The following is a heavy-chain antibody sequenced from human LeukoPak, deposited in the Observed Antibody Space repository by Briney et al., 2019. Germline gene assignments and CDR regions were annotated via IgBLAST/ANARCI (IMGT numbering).Heavy chain of an antibody. Sequence: ASVKVSCKASGYIFTDYYMHWVRQAPGQELGWMGRINPNSGGTNYAQKFQGRVTMTTDTSTSTAYMELRSLRSDDTAVYYCARDVTGGVVIIYYYYGMDVWGQGTTVTVSS. J-gene: IGHJ6*02. CDR3: ARDVTGGVVIIYYYYGMDV. CDR1: GYIFTDYY. D-gene: IGHD3-3*01. CDR2: INPNSGGT. V-gene: IGHV1/OR15-1*04.